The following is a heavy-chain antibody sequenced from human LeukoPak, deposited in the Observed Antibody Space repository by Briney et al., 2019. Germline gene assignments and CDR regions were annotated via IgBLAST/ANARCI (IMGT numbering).Heavy chain of an antibody. J-gene: IGHJ4*02. D-gene: IGHD3-22*01. CDR2: IKSKTNGGTT. V-gene: IGHV3-15*01. CDR1: GFTFSNAW. CDR3: TLNYDSSGALVDY. Sequence: GGSLRLSCAASGFTFSNAWLSWVRQAPGKGLEWVGRIKSKTNGGTTDFAAPVKGRFTISREDSKNTLYLQMNSLKTEDTAVYYCTLNYDSSGALVDYWGQGSLVTVSS.